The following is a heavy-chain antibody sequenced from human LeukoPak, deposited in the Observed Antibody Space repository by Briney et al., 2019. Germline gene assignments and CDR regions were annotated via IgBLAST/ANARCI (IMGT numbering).Heavy chain of an antibody. J-gene: IGHJ3*02. CDR1: GGPFSGYS. Sequence: PSETLSLTCAVYGGPFSGYSWSWIRQPPGKGLEWIGEISHSGSTSYNSSLKSRVTISVDTSKNQFSLKLTSVTAADTAVYYCARVVYCSGGICHIFAFDIWGQGTMVTVSS. CDR3: ARVVYCSGGICHIFAFDI. D-gene: IGHD2-15*01. CDR2: ISHSGST. V-gene: IGHV4-34*01.